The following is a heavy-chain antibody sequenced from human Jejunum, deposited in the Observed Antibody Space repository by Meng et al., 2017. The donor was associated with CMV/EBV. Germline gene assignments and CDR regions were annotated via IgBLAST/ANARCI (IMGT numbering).Heavy chain of an antibody. Sequence: CEASGYPFSNYWIGWVRQTPGKGLECMGIIYPGDSDTRYSPSVQGQVTISIDKSTSTAYLQWSSLRASDTAIYYCARGGGSRGFDPWGQGTVVTVSS. V-gene: IGHV5-51*01. CDR2: IYPGDSDT. D-gene: IGHD3-16*01. J-gene: IGHJ5*02. CDR1: GYPFSNYW. CDR3: ARGGGSRGFDP.